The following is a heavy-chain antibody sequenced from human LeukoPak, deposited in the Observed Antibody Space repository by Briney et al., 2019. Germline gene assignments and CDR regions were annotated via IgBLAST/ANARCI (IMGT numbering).Heavy chain of an antibody. Sequence: SETLSLTCAVYGGSFSGYYWSWIRQPPGKGLEWIGEINHSGRTNYKPSLKSRVAISEDTSKNQFSLKVSSVTAADTAVYYCARGGLSHYYGSASFDYWGQGTLVIVSS. CDR2: INHSGRT. V-gene: IGHV4-34*01. CDR3: ARGGLSHYYGSASFDY. CDR1: GGSFSGYY. J-gene: IGHJ4*02. D-gene: IGHD3-10*01.